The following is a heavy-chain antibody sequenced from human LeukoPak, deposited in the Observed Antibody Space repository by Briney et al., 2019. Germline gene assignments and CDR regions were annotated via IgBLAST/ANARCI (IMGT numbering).Heavy chain of an antibody. J-gene: IGHJ4*02. CDR1: GFTFSSYS. V-gene: IGHV3-21*01. CDR2: ISSGSSYI. CDR3: AREDGCDY. Sequence: GGSLRLSCAASGFTFSSYSMNWVRQAPGKGLEWVSSISSGSSYIYYADSVKGRFTISRDNAKNSLYLQMNSLRAEDTAVYYCAREDGCDYWGQGTLVTVSS.